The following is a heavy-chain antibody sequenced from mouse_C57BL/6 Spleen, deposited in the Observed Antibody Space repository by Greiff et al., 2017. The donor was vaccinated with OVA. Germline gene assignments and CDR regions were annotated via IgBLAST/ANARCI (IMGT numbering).Heavy chain of an antibody. J-gene: IGHJ4*01. CDR3: AKRGYEGSYAMDY. Sequence: VHLVESGPDLVAPSQSLSITCTVSGFSLTSYGVDWVRQPPGKGLEWLGVIWGGGSTNYNSALMSRVSISKDNSKSQVFLKMNSLQTDDTAMYYRAKRGYEGSYAMDYWGQGTSVTVSS. V-gene: IGHV2-9*01. CDR2: IWGGGST. CDR1: GFSLTSYG. D-gene: IGHD3-1*01.